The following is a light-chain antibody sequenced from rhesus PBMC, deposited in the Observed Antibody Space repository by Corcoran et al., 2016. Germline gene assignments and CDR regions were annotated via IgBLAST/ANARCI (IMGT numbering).Light chain of an antibody. CDR2: GAS. Sequence: EIVMTQSPATLSLSPGERATLSCSASQSVNSYVAWYQQKPEQPPRLLIYGASNRATGIPDRVSESGSGSDFTLIISSLEPEDVETYFCQQYNIWYTFGQGTKVEIK. CDR1: QSVNSY. CDR3: QQYNIWYT. V-gene: IGKV3S9*01. J-gene: IGKJ2*01.